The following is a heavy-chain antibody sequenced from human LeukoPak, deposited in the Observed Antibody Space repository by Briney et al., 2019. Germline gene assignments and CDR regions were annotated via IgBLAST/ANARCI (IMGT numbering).Heavy chain of an antibody. CDR3: ASLNPFSGRRNAFDI. V-gene: IGHV4-34*01. CDR1: GGSFSGYY. D-gene: IGHD1-26*01. J-gene: IGHJ3*02. CDR2: VNHSGTA. Sequence: SETLSLTCAVHGGSFSGYYWSWIRQPPGQGLEWIGEVNHSGTARYNPALESRVTISVDASKSQSSLNVYFVTAADTAVYYCASLNPFSGRRNAFDIWGQGAMVTVSS.